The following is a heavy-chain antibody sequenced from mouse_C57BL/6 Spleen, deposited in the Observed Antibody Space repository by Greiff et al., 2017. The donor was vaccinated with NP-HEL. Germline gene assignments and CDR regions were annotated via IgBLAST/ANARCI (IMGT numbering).Heavy chain of an antibody. D-gene: IGHD1-1*01. J-gene: IGHJ4*01. CDR1: GYAFTNYL. Sequence: VPLQQSGAELVRPGTSVKVSCKASGYAFTNYLIEWVKQRPGQGLEWIGVINPGSGGTNYNEKFKGKAPLTADKSSSTAYMPLSSLTSEDSAVYFCAGSFYCGSTDAMDYWGQGTSVTVSS. CDR2: INPGSGGT. CDR3: AGSFYCGSTDAMDY. V-gene: IGHV1-54*01.